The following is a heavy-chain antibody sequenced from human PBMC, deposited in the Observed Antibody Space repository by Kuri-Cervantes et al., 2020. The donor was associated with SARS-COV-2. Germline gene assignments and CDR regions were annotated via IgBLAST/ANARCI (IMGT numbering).Heavy chain of an antibody. CDR2: ISGSGGTT. J-gene: IGHJ5*02. V-gene: IGHV3-23*01. CDR1: GFTFSSYA. Sequence: GESLKISCAASGFTFSSYAMSWVRQAPGKGLEWVSGISGSGGTTYYADSVKGRFTISRDNSKNTLYLQMNSLRADDTAVYYCAKSDWFDPWGQGTLVTVSS. CDR3: AKSDWFDP.